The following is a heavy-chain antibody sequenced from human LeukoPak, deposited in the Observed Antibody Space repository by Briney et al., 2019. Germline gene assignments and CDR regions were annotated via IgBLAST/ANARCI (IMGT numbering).Heavy chain of an antibody. Sequence: PGGSLRLSCTASGFSFGYYWMTWFRQAPGKGLEWVANIREDGKVIHYVDSVSGRFTISRDNTKNSLYLQMNSLRGEDTALYYCARDSSPSSGDYYWDAFDSWGQGTLVTVSS. D-gene: IGHD4-17*01. CDR2: IREDGKVI. V-gene: IGHV3-7*01. J-gene: IGHJ3*02. CDR3: ARDSSPSSGDYYWDAFDS. CDR1: GFSFGYYW.